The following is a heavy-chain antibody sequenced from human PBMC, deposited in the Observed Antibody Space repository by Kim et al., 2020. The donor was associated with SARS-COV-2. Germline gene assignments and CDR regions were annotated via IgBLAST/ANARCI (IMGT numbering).Heavy chain of an antibody. J-gene: IGHJ5*02. D-gene: IGHD3-22*01. CDR2: ISAYNGNT. Sequence: ASVKVSCKASGYTFTSYGISWVRQAPGQGLEWMGWISAYNGNTNYAQKLQGRVTMTTDTSTSTAYMELRSLRSDDTAVYYCASGNYYDSSGTELFFDPWGQGTLVTVSS. V-gene: IGHV1-18*01. CDR1: GYTFTSYG. CDR3: ASGNYYDSSGTELFFDP.